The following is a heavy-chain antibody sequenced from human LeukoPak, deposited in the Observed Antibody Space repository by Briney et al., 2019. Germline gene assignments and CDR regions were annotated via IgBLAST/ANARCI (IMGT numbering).Heavy chain of an antibody. J-gene: IGHJ4*02. V-gene: IGHV4-61*02. CDR2: IYTSGST. D-gene: IGHD2-15*01. CDR3: ARLVVVVAARPFDY. CDR1: GGSISSGSYY. Sequence: PSETLSLTCTVSGGSISSGSYYWSWIRQPAGKGLEWIGRIYTSGSTNYNPSLKSRVTISVDTSKNQFSLKLSSVTAADTAVYYCARLVVVVAARPFDYWGQGTLVTVSS.